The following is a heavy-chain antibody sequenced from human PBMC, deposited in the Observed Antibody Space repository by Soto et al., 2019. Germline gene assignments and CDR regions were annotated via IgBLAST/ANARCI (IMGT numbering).Heavy chain of an antibody. CDR1: GYTFTSYG. Sequence: ASVKVSCKASGYTFTSYGISWVRQAPGQGLEWMGWISAYNGNTNYAQKLQGRVTMTTDTSTSTAYMELRSLRSDDTAVYYCARLRGSSGYYSLEDAGQVDYWGQGTLVTVSS. V-gene: IGHV1-18*04. D-gene: IGHD3-22*01. CDR2: ISAYNGNT. J-gene: IGHJ4*02. CDR3: ARLRGSSGYYSLEDAGQVDY.